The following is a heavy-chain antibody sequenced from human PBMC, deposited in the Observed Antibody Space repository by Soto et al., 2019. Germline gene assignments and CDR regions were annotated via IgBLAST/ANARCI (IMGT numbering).Heavy chain of an antibody. J-gene: IGHJ4*02. CDR1: GGSISSYY. Sequence: SETLSLTFSVSGGSISSYYWSWIRQPPGKGLEWIGYIYYSGSTNYNPSLKSRVTISVDTSKNQFSLKLSSVTAADTAVYYCARSDGRYWGQGTLVTVSS. CDR3: ARSDGRY. V-gene: IGHV4-59*13. CDR2: IYYSGST.